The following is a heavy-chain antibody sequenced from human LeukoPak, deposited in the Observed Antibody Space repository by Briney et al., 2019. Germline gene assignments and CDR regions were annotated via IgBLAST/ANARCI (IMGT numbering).Heavy chain of an antibody. Sequence: SETLSLPCTVSGDSISSYYWRWIRQPPGKGLEWIGHIYYSGSTSYNPALKSRVSISVDTSKNQFSLKLSAVTAADTAVYYCARDYNPTNFWGQGTLVTVSS. J-gene: IGHJ4*02. D-gene: IGHD1-1*01. CDR1: GDSISSYY. CDR2: IYYSGST. CDR3: ARDYNPTNF. V-gene: IGHV4-59*01.